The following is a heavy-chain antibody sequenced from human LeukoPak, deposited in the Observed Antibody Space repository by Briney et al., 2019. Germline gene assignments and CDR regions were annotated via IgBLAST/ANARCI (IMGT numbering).Heavy chain of an antibody. V-gene: IGHV4-34*01. J-gene: IGHJ4*02. CDR3: ARGPYDFWSGYYHGPDY. D-gene: IGHD3-3*01. CDR2: INHSGST. Sequence: SETLSLTCAVYGGSFSGYYWSWIRQPPGKGLEWIGEINHSGSTSYNPSLKSRVTISVDTSKNQFSLKLSSVTAADTAVYYCARGPYDFWSGYYHGPDYWGQGTLVTVSS. CDR1: GGSFSGYY.